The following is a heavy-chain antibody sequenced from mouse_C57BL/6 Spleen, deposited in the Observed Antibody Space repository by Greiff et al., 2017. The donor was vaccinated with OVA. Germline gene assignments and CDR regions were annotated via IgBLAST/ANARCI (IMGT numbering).Heavy chain of an antibody. CDR1: GYTFTSYW. Sequence: QVQLQQPGAELVMPGASVKLSCKASGYTFTSYWMHWVKQRPGQGLEWIGEIDPSDSYTNYHQNFKGHSTLTVDKSASTAYRQLSSLTSEDPAVDYCARGSAQATVYFDYWGQGTTLTVSS. D-gene: IGHD3-2*02. CDR3: ARGSAQATVYFDY. CDR2: IDPSDSYT. J-gene: IGHJ2*01. V-gene: IGHV1-69*01.